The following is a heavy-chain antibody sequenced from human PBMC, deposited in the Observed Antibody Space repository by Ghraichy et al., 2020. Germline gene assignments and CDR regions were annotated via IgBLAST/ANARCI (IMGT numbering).Heavy chain of an antibody. V-gene: IGHV4-39*01. CDR3: AKLWDF. CDR2: ISYSGSSYSGST. J-gene: IGHJ4*02. D-gene: IGHD2-21*01. Sequence: ETLSLTCTVSRGSISSSGYYWGWIRQPPGKGLEWIGTISYSGSSYSGSTYYNPSLKSRVTISGDTSKNQFSLNLSSVTAADTAIYYCAKLWDFWGQGTLVTVSS. CDR1: RGSISSSGYY.